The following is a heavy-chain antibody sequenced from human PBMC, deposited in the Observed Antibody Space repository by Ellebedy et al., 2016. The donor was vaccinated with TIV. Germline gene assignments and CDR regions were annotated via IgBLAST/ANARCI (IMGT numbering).Heavy chain of an antibody. D-gene: IGHD3-16*02. CDR3: ARGAWGVIEIFDI. CDR2: IFYSGST. CDR1: GGSTRNFY. V-gene: IGHV4-59*01. J-gene: IGHJ3*02. Sequence: MPSETLSLTCTVSGGSTRNFYWSWIRQPPGKGLEWIGYIFYSGSTNYNPSLKSRVIISVDRSKNQLSLNLSSVTEADTAVYYCARGAWGVIEIFDIWGRGTMVTVSS.